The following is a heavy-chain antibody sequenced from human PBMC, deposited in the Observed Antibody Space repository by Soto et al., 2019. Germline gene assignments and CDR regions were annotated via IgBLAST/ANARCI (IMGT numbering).Heavy chain of an antibody. CDR3: ARRSFYCSGGSCYYYYYGMDV. J-gene: IGHJ6*02. Sequence: ASVKVSCKASGYTFTSYDINWVRQATGQGLEWMGWMDPNSGNTGYAQKFQGRVTMTRNTSISTAYMELSSLRSEDTAVYYCARRSFYCSGGSCYYYYYGMDVWGQGTTVTSP. D-gene: IGHD2-15*01. CDR2: MDPNSGNT. V-gene: IGHV1-8*01. CDR1: GYTFTSYD.